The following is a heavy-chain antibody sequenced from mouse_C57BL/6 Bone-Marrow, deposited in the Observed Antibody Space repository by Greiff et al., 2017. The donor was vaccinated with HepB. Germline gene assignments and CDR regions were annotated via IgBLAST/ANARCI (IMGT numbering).Heavy chain of an antibody. V-gene: IGHV2-6*01. CDR3: ARVSSREGYSAMGS. Sequence: QVQLKESGPGLVAPSQSLSITCTVSGFSLTSYGVDWVRQSPGKGLEWLGVIWGVGSTNYNSALKSRLSISKDNSKSQVFLKMNSLQTDDTAMYYSARVSSREGYSAMGSWGLGTPDTVSS. CDR2: IWGVGST. D-gene: IGHD1-3*01. J-gene: IGHJ4*01. CDR1: GFSLTSYG.